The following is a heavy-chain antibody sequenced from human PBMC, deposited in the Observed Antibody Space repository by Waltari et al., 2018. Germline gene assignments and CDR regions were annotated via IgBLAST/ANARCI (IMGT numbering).Heavy chain of an antibody. V-gene: IGHV1-2*06. CDR1: GYTFTGYY. D-gene: IGHD3-22*01. J-gene: IGHJ1*01. CDR3: ARAHYYDSSGEWD. Sequence: QVQLVQSGAEVKKPGASVKVSCMASGYTFTGYYMHWVRQAPGQGLEWMGRINPNSGGTNYAQKFQGRVTMTRDTSISTAYMELSRLRSDDTAVYYCARAHYYDSSGEWDWGQGTLVTVSS. CDR2: INPNSGGT.